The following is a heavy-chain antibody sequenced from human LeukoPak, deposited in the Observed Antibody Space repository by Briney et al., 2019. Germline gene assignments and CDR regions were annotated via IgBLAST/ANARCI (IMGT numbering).Heavy chain of an antibody. D-gene: IGHD3-22*01. Sequence: SETLSLTCTVSGGSISSSSYYWGWIRQPPGKGLEWIGSIYYSGSTYYNPSLKSRVTISVDTSKNQFSLKLSSVTAADTAVYYCARAREYYYDSSGCSLPSGRATRGMDYWGQGTLVTVSS. CDR1: GGSISSSSYY. J-gene: IGHJ4*02. V-gene: IGHV4-39*07. CDR3: ARAREYYYDSSGCSLPSGRATRGMDY. CDR2: IYYSGST.